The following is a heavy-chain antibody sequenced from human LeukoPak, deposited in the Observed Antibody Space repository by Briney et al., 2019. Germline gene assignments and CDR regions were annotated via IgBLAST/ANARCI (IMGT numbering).Heavy chain of an antibody. V-gene: IGHV4-39*01. CDR1: GGSISSSSYY. CDR3: ARNYYDSSGYYPYFFDY. J-gene: IGHJ4*02. CDR2: ISYSGST. D-gene: IGHD3-22*01. Sequence: PSETLSLTCTVSGGSISSSSYYWGWIRQPPGKGLGWIGSISYSGSTYYNPSLKSRVTISVDTSKNQFSLKLSSVTAADTAVYYCARNYYDSSGYYPYFFDYWGQGTLVTVSS.